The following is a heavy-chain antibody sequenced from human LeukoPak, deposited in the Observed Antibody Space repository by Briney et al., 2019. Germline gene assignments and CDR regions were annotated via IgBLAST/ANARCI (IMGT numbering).Heavy chain of an antibody. J-gene: IGHJ4*02. CDR3: ARVSSNWDIDY. Sequence: GSLRLSCAASGFAFNTYAMHWVRQAPGKGLEWVSSISSSSSYIYYADSVKGRFTISRDNAKNSLYLQMNSLRAEDTAVYYCARVSSNWDIDYWGQGTLVTVSS. CDR1: GFAFNTYA. CDR2: ISSSSSYI. D-gene: IGHD1-1*01. V-gene: IGHV3-21*01.